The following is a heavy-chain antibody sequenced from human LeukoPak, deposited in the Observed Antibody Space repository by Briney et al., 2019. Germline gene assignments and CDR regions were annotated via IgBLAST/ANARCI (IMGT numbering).Heavy chain of an antibody. D-gene: IGHD3-9*01. V-gene: IGHV3-30*02. CDR3: ANPRGYDILTGYRSPFY. Sequence: GGSLRLSCAASGFTFSSYGMHWVRQAPGKGLEWVAFIRYDGSNKYYADSVKGRFTISRDNSKNTLYLQMNSLRAEDTAVYYCANPRGYDILTGYRSPFYWGQGTLVAVSS. CDR1: GFTFSSYG. CDR2: IRYDGSNK. J-gene: IGHJ4*02.